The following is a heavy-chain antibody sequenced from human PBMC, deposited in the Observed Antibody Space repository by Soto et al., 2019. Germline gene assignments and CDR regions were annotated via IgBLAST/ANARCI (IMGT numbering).Heavy chain of an antibody. CDR3: ARGARLDYYDSSGYLNWFDP. CDR1: GGSISSGDYY. J-gene: IGHJ5*02. D-gene: IGHD3-22*01. V-gene: IGHV4-30-4*01. Sequence: NPSETLSLTCTVSGGSISSGDYYWSWIRQPPGKGLEWIGYIYYSGSTYYNPSLKSRVTISVDTSKNQFSLKLSSVTAADTAVYYCARGARLDYYDSSGYLNWFDPWGQGTLVTVSS. CDR2: IYYSGST.